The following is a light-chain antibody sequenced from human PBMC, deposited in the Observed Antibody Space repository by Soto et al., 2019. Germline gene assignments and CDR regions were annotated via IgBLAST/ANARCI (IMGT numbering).Light chain of an antibody. CDR1: ISNLGAPYD. CDR2: GNN. J-gene: IGLJ1*01. CDR3: QSYDSSMSGYV. Sequence: QSVLTHPPSVSRAPGHTFIISFSGSISNLGAPYDVNWFRQLPGTVPRLLIYGNNNRPSVVPDRFSCSKSGTSSSLAITGLQAEDEADYYCQSYDSSMSGYVFGTGTKVT. V-gene: IGLV1-40*01.